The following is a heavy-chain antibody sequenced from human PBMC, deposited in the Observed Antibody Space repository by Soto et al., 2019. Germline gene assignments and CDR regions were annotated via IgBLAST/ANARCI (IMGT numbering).Heavy chain of an antibody. Sequence: GGSLRLSCAASGFTCSSYEMNWVRQAPGKGLEWVSYIRSSGSTIYYADSVKSRFTISRDNAKNSLYLQMNSRRAEDTAAYYCARDRRCRRYYYGIEGWRRESTFSVAS. CDR1: GFTCSSYE. J-gene: IGHJ6*01. V-gene: IGHV3-48*03. CDR3: ARDRRCRRYYYGIEG. CDR2: IRSSGSTI.